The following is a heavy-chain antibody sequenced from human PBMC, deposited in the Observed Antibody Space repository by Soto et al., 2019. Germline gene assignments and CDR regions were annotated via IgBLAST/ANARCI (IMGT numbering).Heavy chain of an antibody. CDR1: GFAFNNYG. CDR3: AREDSIIIPAVSDF. CDR2: ISKSDYT. D-gene: IGHD2-2*01. V-gene: IGHV3-21*01. Sequence: GSLRLSCTVSGFAFNNYGINWVRQAPGKGLEWVSSISKSDYTYYSDSVTGRFTISRDNAKNSVSLQMNTLRVEDTAVYYCAREDSIIIPAVSDFWGQGTLVTVSS. J-gene: IGHJ4*02.